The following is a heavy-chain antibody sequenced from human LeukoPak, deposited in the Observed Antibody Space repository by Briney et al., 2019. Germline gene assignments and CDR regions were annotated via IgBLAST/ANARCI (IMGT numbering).Heavy chain of an antibody. CDR2: IHTSGST. CDR1: GGSISSGSYY. D-gene: IGHD6-19*01. V-gene: IGHV4-61*02. Sequence: PSETLSLTCTVSGGSISSGSYYWSWIRQPAGKGLEWIGRIHTSGSTNYNPSLKSRVTISVDTSKNQFSLKLSSVTAADTAVHYCARVRSSSGWYAYWGQGTLVTVSS. J-gene: IGHJ4*02. CDR3: ARVRSSSGWYAY.